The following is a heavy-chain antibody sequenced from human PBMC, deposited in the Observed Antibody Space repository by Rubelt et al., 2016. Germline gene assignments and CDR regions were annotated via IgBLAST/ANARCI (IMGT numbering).Heavy chain of an antibody. V-gene: IGHV1-2*02. CDR1: GYTFTGYY. D-gene: IGHD5-12*01. Sequence: QVQLVQSGAEVKKPGASVKVSCKASGYTFTGYYMHWVRQAPGQGLEWMGWINPNSGCTNYAEKFQGRVTVARETAVSTADMELSRLTSDDTAVYYCARGDSGYDYGLDYWGQGTLVTVSS. CDR3: ARGDSGYDYGLDY. J-gene: IGHJ4*02. CDR2: INPNSGCT.